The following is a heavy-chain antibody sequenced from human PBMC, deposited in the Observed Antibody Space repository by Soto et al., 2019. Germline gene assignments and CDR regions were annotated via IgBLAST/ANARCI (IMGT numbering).Heavy chain of an antibody. CDR3: ARDFGFGPKPYYYYGMDV. D-gene: IGHD3-10*01. CDR2: ISSSSSYI. Sequence: EVQLVESGGGLVKPGGSLRLSCAASGFTFSSYSMNWVRQAPGKGLEWVSSISSSSSYIYYADSVKGRFTISRDNAKNSLYLQMNSLRAEDTAVYYCARDFGFGPKPYYYYGMDVWDQGTTVTVSS. V-gene: IGHV3-21*01. J-gene: IGHJ6*02. CDR1: GFTFSSYS.